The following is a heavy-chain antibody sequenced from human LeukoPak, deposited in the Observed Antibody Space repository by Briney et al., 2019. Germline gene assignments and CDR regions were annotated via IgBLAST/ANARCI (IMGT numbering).Heavy chain of an antibody. Sequence: SVKVSCKASVGSFSTYAINWVRQAPGQGLEWMGRIIPLLGTANYAQKFQGRVTMTRDTSTSTVYMELSSLRSEDTAVYYCARVWKVGAAGYYYGMDVWGQGTTVTVSS. CDR2: IIPLLGTA. D-gene: IGHD1-26*01. CDR3: ARVWKVGAAGYYYGMDV. J-gene: IGHJ6*02. V-gene: IGHV1-69*04. CDR1: VGSFSTYA.